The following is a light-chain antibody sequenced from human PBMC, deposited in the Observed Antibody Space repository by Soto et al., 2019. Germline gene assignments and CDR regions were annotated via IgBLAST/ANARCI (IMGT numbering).Light chain of an antibody. CDR3: QHYGSSPR. CDR1: QSVTTSY. CDR2: GAS. Sequence: EIVLTQSPGTLSLSPGERATLSCRANQSVTTSYLAWYQRKPGQAPRLLIYGASSRATGTPNRFSGSGSGTDFTLTISRLEPEDCAVYYCQHYGSSPRFGQGTKVEIK. J-gene: IGKJ1*01. V-gene: IGKV3-20*01.